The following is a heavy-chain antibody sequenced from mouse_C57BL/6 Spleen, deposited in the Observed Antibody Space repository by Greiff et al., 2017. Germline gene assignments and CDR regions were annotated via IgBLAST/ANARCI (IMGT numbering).Heavy chain of an antibody. CDR1: GYTFTSYW. Sequence: QVQLKQSGAELVKPGASVKLSCKASGYTFTSYWMHWVKQRPGQGLEWIGYINPSSGYTKYNQKFKDKATLTEDKSSSTAYMQLSSLTYEDSAVYYCAINWYYFDYWGQGTTLTVSS. D-gene: IGHD4-1*02. CDR2: INPSSGYT. V-gene: IGHV1-7*01. J-gene: IGHJ2*01. CDR3: AINWYYFDY.